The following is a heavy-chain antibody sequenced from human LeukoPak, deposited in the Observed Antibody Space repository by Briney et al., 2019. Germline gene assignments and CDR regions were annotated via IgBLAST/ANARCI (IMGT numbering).Heavy chain of an antibody. CDR3: ARGIGYFDWSEPDY. Sequence: ASVKVSCKASGYTFTSYDINWVRQATGQGLEWMGWMNPNSGNTGYAQKFQGRVTMTRNTSISTAHMELSSLRSEDTAVYYCARGIGYFDWSEPDYWGQGTLVTVSS. J-gene: IGHJ4*02. D-gene: IGHD3-9*01. V-gene: IGHV1-8*01. CDR2: MNPNSGNT. CDR1: GYTFTSYD.